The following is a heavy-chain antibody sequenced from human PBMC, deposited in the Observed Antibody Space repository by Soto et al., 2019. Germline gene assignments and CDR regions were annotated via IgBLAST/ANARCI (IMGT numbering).Heavy chain of an antibody. CDR2: INPSGGST. D-gene: IGHD3-10*01. Sequence: ASVKVSCKASGYTFTSYYMHWVRQAPGQGLEWMGIINPSGGSTGYAQKLQGRVTMTRDTSTSTVYMELSSLRSEDTAVYYCARSLRLGVYYYYYGMDVWGQGTTVTVSS. J-gene: IGHJ6*02. CDR1: GYTFTSYY. CDR3: ARSLRLGVYYYYYGMDV. V-gene: IGHV1-46*01.